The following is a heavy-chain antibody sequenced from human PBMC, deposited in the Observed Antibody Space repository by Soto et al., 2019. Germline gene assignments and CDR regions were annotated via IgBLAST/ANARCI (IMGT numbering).Heavy chain of an antibody. V-gene: IGHV3-48*03. J-gene: IGHJ4*02. CDR1: GFTFSSYE. CDR3: ARDDSGWDY. Sequence: GGCLRLSCAASGFTFSSYEMNWVRQAPGKGLEWVSYISRGGGTIYYADSVKGRFTISRDNAKNSLYLQMNSLRAEDTAVYYCARDDSGWDYWGQGTLVTVSS. CDR2: ISRGGGTI. D-gene: IGHD5-12*01.